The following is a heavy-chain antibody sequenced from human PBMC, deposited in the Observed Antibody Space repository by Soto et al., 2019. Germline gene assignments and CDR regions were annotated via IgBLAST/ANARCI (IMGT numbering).Heavy chain of an antibody. Sequence: QVQLQESGPGLVKPSQTLSLTCTVSGGSISSGGYYWSWIRQHPGKGLEWIGYIYHSGTTYYNPSLKSLVTISVDTSKNQFSLKLSSVTVADTAVYYCARSSYDYGDYGWGYWGQGTLVIVSS. D-gene: IGHD4-17*01. CDR2: IYHSGTT. V-gene: IGHV4-31*01. J-gene: IGHJ4*02. CDR3: ARSSYDYGDYGWGY. CDR1: GGSISSGGYY.